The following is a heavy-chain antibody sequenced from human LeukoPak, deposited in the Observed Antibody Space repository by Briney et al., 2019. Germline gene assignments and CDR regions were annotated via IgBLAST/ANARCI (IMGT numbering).Heavy chain of an antibody. D-gene: IGHD2-15*01. Sequence: ASVKVSCKASGYTFTGYYMHWVRQAPGQGLEWMGWINPNSGGTNYAQKFQGWVTMTRDTSISTAYMELSRLRSDDTAVYYCARGNIVVSRGFAADYWGQGTLVTVSS. V-gene: IGHV1-2*04. CDR2: INPNSGGT. CDR3: ARGNIVVSRGFAADY. J-gene: IGHJ4*02. CDR1: GYTFTGYY.